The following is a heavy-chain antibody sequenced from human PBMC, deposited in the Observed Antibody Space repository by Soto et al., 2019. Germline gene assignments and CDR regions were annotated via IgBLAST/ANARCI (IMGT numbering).Heavy chain of an antibody. CDR2: IYYSGCT. V-gene: IGHV4-59*01. D-gene: IGHD3-3*01. CDR1: GGSISSYY. J-gene: IGHJ6*02. Sequence: SETLSLTCTVSGGSISSYYWSWIRQPPGKGLEWIGYIYYSGCTNYNPSLKSRVTISVDTSKNQFSLKLSSVTAADTAVYYCARVEGSYDFWSGYYLWGMDVWGQGTTVTVSS. CDR3: ARVEGSYDFWSGYYLWGMDV.